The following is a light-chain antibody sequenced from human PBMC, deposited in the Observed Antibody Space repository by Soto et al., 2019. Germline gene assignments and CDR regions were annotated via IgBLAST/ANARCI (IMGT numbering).Light chain of an antibody. J-gene: IGKJ4*01. CDR2: GAS. CDR3: QQRSNRPLT. CDR1: QSIVSSS. Sequence: EVVLTQSPGTLSLSPGERATLSCRASQSIVSSSLAWYQQKPGQAPRLVIYGASTRATGIPERFSGSTSGTDFTLTISRLEPEDFAVFYCQQRSNRPLTFGGGTKVEIK. V-gene: IGKV3D-20*02.